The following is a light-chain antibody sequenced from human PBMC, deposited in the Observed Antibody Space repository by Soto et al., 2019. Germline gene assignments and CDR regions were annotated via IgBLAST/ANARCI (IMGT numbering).Light chain of an antibody. J-gene: IGLJ1*01. CDR2: EVS. Sequence: QPALTQPASVSGSPGQSITISCTGTSSDVGGYNYVSWYQQHPGKAPKLMIYEVSNRPSGVSNRFSGSKSGNTASLTISGLQAEDEADYYCSSYTSSSTHNYVFGTGTKVTVL. CDR1: SSDVGGYNY. CDR3: SSYTSSSTHNYV. V-gene: IGLV2-14*01.